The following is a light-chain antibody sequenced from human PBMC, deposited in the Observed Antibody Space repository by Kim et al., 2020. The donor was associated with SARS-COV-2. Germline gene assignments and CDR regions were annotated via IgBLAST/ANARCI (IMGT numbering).Light chain of an antibody. CDR3: QQYGSSPYT. V-gene: IGKV3-20*01. CDR2: GAS. Sequence: LSPGERATLSCRASQSVSSNYLAWYQQKPGQAPRLLVYGASGRATGIPDRFSGSGSGTDFTLTISRLEPEDFAVYYCQQYGSSPYTFGQGTKLEI. J-gene: IGKJ2*01. CDR1: QSVSSNY.